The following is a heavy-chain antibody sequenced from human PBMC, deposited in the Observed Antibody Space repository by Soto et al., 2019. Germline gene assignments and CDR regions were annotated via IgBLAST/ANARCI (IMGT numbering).Heavy chain of an antibody. CDR2: IIPIFGTA. D-gene: IGHD1-26*01. J-gene: IGHJ4*02. CDR1: GGTFSSYA. CDR3: ARDSRIIVGATTSFFDY. Sequence: SVKVSCKASGGTFSSYAISWVRQAPGQGLEWMGGIIPIFGTANYAQRFQGRVTITADKSTSTAYMELSSLRSEDTAVYYCARDSRIIVGATTSFFDYWGQGTLVTVSS. V-gene: IGHV1-69*06.